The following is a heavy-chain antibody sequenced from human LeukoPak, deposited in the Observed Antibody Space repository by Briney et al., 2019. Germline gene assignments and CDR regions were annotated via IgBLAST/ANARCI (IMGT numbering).Heavy chain of an antibody. CDR2: IYHSGST. CDR1: GYSISSGYY. D-gene: IGHD3-22*01. CDR3: AGDYYYDSSGYRVVYDY. V-gene: IGHV4-38-2*02. J-gene: IGHJ4*02. Sequence: SETLSLTCTVSGYSISSGYYWGWIRQPPGKGLEWIGSIYHSGSTYYNPSLKSRVTISVDTSKNQFSLKLSSVTAADTAVYYCAGDYYYDSSGYRVVYDYWGQGTLVTVYS.